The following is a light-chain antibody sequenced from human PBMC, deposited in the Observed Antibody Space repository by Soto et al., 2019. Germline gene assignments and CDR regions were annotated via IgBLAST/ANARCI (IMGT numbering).Light chain of an antibody. CDR1: QSVSSNY. V-gene: IGKV3-20*01. CDR3: QQYGSPPRT. CDR2: GAS. J-gene: IGKJ1*01. Sequence: EIVLTQSPGTLSLSPGERATLSCRASQSVSSNYLAWYQQKPGQPPKVLIYGASTRATGIPDRFSGSASGTDFTLTISRLEPEVFAVCYCQQYGSPPRTFGQGTKVEMK.